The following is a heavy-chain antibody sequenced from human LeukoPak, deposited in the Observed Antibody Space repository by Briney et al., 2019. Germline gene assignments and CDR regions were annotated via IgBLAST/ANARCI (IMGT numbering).Heavy chain of an antibody. CDR2: IYYSGST. D-gene: IGHD3-22*01. V-gene: IGHV4-39*01. J-gene: IGHJ2*01. CDR3: ASPTMIVVASSGWYFDL. CDR1: GGSISSSSYY. Sequence: PSETLSLTCTVSGGSISSSSYYWGWIRQPPGKGLEWIGSIYYSGSTYYNPSLKSRVTISVDTSKNQFSLKLSSVTAADTAVYYCASPTMIVVASSGWYFDLWGRGALVTVSS.